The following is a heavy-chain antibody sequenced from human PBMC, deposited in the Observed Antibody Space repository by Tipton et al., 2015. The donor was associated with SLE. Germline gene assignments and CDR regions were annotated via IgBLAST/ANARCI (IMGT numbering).Heavy chain of an antibody. CDR1: GGSISSSSYY. CDR2: SYYSGST. CDR3: ARRVVGATTNAFDI. D-gene: IGHD1-26*01. J-gene: IGHJ3*02. Sequence: TLSLTCTVSGGSISSSSYYWGWIRQPPGKGLEWIGSSYYSGSTYYNPSLKSRVTISVDTSKNQFSLKLSSVTAADTAVYYCARRVVGATTNAFDIWGQGTMVTVSS. V-gene: IGHV4-39*01.